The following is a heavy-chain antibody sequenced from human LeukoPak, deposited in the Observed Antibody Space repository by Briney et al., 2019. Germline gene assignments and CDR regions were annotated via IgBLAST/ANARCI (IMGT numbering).Heavy chain of an antibody. CDR3: ARDHRMVRGVHGFDY. CDR2: IYYSGST. D-gene: IGHD3-10*01. J-gene: IGHJ4*02. V-gene: IGHV4-59*12. Sequence: SETLSLICRVCGGSISSYYWSWIRQPPGKGLEGIGYIYYSGSTNYYPYLTGRVTISVDTSKNQFSLELSSVTPADTAVHYCARDHRMVRGVHGFDYWGQGTLVTVSS. CDR1: GGSISSYY.